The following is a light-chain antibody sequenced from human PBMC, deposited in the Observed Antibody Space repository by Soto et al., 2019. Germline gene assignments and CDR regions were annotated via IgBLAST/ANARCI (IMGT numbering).Light chain of an antibody. CDR1: QSVSIN. Sequence: ELVMTQSPATLSLSPGERATLSCRASQSVSINLAWFQQKPGQAPRLLIYAASTRATGIPARFSGSGSGTEFTLTISSLQSADFAVYYCQQYNDWPRTFGPGTKVDIK. J-gene: IGKJ1*01. CDR3: QQYNDWPRT. V-gene: IGKV3-15*01. CDR2: AAS.